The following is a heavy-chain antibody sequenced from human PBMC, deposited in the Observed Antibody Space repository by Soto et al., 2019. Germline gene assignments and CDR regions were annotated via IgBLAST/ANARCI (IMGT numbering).Heavy chain of an antibody. J-gene: IGHJ6*03. CDR2: IYSGGST. CDR3: ARDSVSYYMDV. V-gene: IGHV3-66*01. CDR1: GFTVSSNY. Sequence: ESGGGLVQPGGSLRLSCAASGFTVSSNYMSWVRQAPGKGLEWVSVIYSGGSTYYADSVKGRFTISRDNSKNTLYLQMNSLRAEDTAVYYCARDSVSYYMDVWGKGTTVTVSS.